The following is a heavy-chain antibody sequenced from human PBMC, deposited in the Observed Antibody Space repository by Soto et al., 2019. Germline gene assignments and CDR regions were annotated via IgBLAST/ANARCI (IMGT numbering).Heavy chain of an antibody. V-gene: IGHV4-31*03. Sequence: SETLSLTCTVSGGSISSGGYYWSWIRQHPGKGLEWIGYIYYSGSTYYNPSLKSRVTISVDTARNQFSLDLRSVTAADTAVYYCARRHTNSGFDYWGQGALVTVSS. D-gene: IGHD4-4*01. CDR2: IYYSGST. CDR3: ARRHTNSGFDY. J-gene: IGHJ4*02. CDR1: GGSISSGGYY.